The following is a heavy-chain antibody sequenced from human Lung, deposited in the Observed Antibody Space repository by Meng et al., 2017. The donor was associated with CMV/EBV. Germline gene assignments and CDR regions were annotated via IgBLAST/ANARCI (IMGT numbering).Heavy chain of an antibody. CDR1: GGSISRSSYY. D-gene: IGHD3-3*01. V-gene: IGHV4-39*07. CDR2: IYYSGST. CDR3: ASTNYDFWSGYWRGNFDD. Sequence: SETLSLXFTVSGGSISRSSYYWGWIRQPPGKGLEWIGSIYYSGSTYYNPSLKSRVTISVETSKNQFSLKLSSVTAADTAVYYCASTNYDFWSGYWRGNFDDWGQGXLVTVSS. J-gene: IGHJ4*02.